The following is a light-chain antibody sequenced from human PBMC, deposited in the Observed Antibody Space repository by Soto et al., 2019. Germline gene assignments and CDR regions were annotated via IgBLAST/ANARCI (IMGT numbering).Light chain of an antibody. J-gene: IGKJ1*01. V-gene: IGKV3-11*01. Sequence: EIVLTQSPATLSLSPGERATLSCRASQSISNYLAWYQHKPGQAPRLLIYDASSRATGIPARFGGIGSGTDFTLTISSLEPEDFAVYFCQLRSNWPPTWTFGQGTKVEVK. CDR3: QLRSNWPPTWT. CDR1: QSISNY. CDR2: DAS.